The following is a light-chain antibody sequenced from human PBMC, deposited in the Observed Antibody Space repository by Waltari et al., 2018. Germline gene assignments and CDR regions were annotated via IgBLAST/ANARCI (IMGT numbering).Light chain of an antibody. Sequence: EIVLTQFPATLSLSPGERATLSCRASQSVSSYLVWYQQKPGQTPRLVIYDASTRAPGIPDRFSGSGSGTDFTLTISSLDPEDFAVYYCHQRSNWPITFGQGTRLEIK. CDR3: HQRSNWPIT. CDR1: QSVSSY. J-gene: IGKJ5*01. CDR2: DAS. V-gene: IGKV3-11*01.